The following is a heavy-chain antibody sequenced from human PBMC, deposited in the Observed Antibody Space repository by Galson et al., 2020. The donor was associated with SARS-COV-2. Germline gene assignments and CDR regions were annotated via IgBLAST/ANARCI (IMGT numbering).Heavy chain of an antibody. CDR3: AREENFFLVGTATRVFYFYD. D-gene: IGHD2-21*02. Sequence: SETLSLTCAVYGGSFSGYYWSWIRQPPGKGLEWIGEINYSGSTNYNPSLKSRVTISLDTSKNHFSLKLSSVTAADTAVYYCAREENFFLVGTATRVFYFYDWGRGTLASVSS. J-gene: IGHJ4*02. CDR1: GGSFSGYY. CDR2: INYSGST. V-gene: IGHV4-34*01.